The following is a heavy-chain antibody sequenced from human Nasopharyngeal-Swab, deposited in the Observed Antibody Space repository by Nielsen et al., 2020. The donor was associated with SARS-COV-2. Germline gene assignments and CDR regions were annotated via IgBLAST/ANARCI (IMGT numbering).Heavy chain of an antibody. CDR2: TTSGNSV. CDR3: ARERGGGYGDY. D-gene: IGHD5-12*01. V-gene: IGHV3-48*04. J-gene: IGHJ4*02. Sequence: GESLKISCVTSGFSFSPYTMTWARQAPGQRLKWISHTTSGNSVQYADSVRGRFTISRDNAKNSLYLQMNSLTAEDTAVYYCARERGGGYGDYWGQGTLVTVSS. CDR1: GFSFSPYT.